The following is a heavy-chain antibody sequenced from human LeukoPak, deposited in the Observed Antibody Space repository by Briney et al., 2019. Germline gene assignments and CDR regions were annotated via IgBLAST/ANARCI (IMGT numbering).Heavy chain of an antibody. D-gene: IGHD3-3*01. V-gene: IGHV1-2*02. CDR1: GYTFTGYY. CDR2: INPNSGGT. J-gene: IGHJ4*02. Sequence: ASVKVSCEASGYTFTGYYMHWVRQAPGQGLEWMGWINPNSGGTNYAQKFQGRVTMTRDTSISTAYMELSRLRSDDTAVYYCARAWSEWGFFDYWGQGTLVTVSS. CDR3: ARAWSEWGFFDY.